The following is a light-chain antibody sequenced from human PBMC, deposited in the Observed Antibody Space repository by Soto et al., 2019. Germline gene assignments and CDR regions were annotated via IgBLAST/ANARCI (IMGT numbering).Light chain of an antibody. CDR3: TAWDDRLPGYV. V-gene: IGLV1-44*01. J-gene: IGLJ1*01. Sequence: QSVLTQPPSVSGTPGQRVTISCSGSASNIGSNIVNWYQQFPGTAPKLLIYSDDQRPSGVPDRFSGSKSGTSASLAISGLQSEDEADYYCTAWDDRLPGYVFGTGTKVTVL. CDR1: ASNIGSNI. CDR2: SDD.